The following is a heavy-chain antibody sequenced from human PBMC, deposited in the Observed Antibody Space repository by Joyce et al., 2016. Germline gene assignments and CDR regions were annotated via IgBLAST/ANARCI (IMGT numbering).Heavy chain of an antibody. V-gene: IGHV3-53*01. J-gene: IGHJ4*02. CDR2: VYSGGST. CDR3: TTSPTVGY. CDR1: GFTVYNNY. Sequence: EVQLVESGGGLIQDGGSRRLSCAASGFTVYNNYMNWVRQAPGKGLEWVPLVYSGGSTSYADSGKGRFTISRDISKDTLDLQMNSLRAGDSAVYYCTTSPTVGYWGQGTLVAVSS. D-gene: IGHD1-26*01.